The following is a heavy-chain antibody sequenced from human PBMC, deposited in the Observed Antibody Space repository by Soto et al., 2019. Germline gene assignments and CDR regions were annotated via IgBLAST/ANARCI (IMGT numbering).Heavy chain of an antibody. J-gene: IGHJ6*02. CDR1: GGTFSSYA. Sequence: SVKVSCKASGGTFSSYAISWARQAPGQGLEWMGGIIPIFGTANYAQKFQGRVTITADKSTSTAYMELSSLRSEDTAVYYCARPHGGYYDSSGYYHMNYYYGMDVWGQGTTVTVSS. V-gene: IGHV1-69*06. CDR3: ARPHGGYYDSSGYYHMNYYYGMDV. D-gene: IGHD3-22*01. CDR2: IIPIFGTA.